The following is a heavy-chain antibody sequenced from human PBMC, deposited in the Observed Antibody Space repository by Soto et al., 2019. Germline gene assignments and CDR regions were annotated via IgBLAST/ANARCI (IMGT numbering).Heavy chain of an antibody. V-gene: IGHV3-21*01. CDR2: ISSSSSYI. Sequence: EVQLVESGGGLVKPGGSLRLSCAASGFTFSSYSMNWVRQAPGKGLEWVSSISSSSSYIYYADSVKGRFTISRDNAKNSLYLQMNSLRAEDTPVYYCARDLIVGAALDIWGQGTMVTVSS. J-gene: IGHJ3*02. CDR3: ARDLIVGAALDI. D-gene: IGHD1-26*01. CDR1: GFTFSSYS.